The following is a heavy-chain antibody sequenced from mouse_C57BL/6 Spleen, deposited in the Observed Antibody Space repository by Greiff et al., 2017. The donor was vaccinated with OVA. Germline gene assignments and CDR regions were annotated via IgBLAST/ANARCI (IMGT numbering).Heavy chain of an antibody. CDR2: IDPSDSET. CDR1: GYTFTSYW. V-gene: IGHV1-52*01. CDR3: ARGDYYGSKRGFAY. J-gene: IGHJ3*01. Sequence: QVQLQQPGAELVRPGSSVKLSCKASGYTFTSYWMHWVKQRPIQGLEWIGNIDPSDSETHYNQKFKDKATLTVDKSSSTAYMQLSSLTSEDSAVYYCARGDYYGSKRGFAYWGQGTLVTVSA. D-gene: IGHD1-1*01.